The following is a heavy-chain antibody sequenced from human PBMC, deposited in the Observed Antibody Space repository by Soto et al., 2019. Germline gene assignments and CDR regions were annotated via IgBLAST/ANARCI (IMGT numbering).Heavy chain of an antibody. CDR3: ARTIGNVVVPAAIGS. V-gene: IGHV4-31*03. CDR2: IYYNGST. J-gene: IGHJ5*02. D-gene: IGHD2-2*02. Sequence: PSETLSLTCTVSGGSISSGGYYWSWIRQHPGKGLEWIGYIYYNGSTYYNPSLKSRVTISVDTSKNRFSLKLSSVTAADTAVYYCARTIGNVVVPAAIGSWGQGTLVTVSS. CDR1: GGSISSGGYY.